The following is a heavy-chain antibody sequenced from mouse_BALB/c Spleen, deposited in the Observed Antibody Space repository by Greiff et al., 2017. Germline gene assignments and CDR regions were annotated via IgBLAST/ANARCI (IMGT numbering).Heavy chain of an antibody. Sequence: QVQLKESGAELVRPGSSVKISCKASGYAFSSYWMNWVKQRPGQGLEWIGQIYPGDGDTNYNGKFKGKATLTADKSSSTAYMRLSSLTTEDSAVYFCAPHYYGSSWFAYWGQGTLVTVSA. D-gene: IGHD1-1*01. V-gene: IGHV1-80*01. J-gene: IGHJ3*01. CDR3: APHYYGSSWFAY. CDR1: GYAFSSYW. CDR2: IYPGDGDT.